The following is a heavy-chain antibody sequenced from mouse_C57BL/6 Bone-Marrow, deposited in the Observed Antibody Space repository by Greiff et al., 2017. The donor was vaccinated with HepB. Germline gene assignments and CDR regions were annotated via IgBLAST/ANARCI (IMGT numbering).Heavy chain of an antibody. CDR3: ARAAYYSFYAMDY. D-gene: IGHD2-12*01. V-gene: IGHV5-12*01. J-gene: IGHJ4*01. Sequence: EVQRVESGGGLVQPGGSLKLSCAASGFTFSDYYMYWVRQTPEKRLEWVAYISNGGGSTYYPDTVKGRFTISRDNAKNTLYLQMSRLKSEDTAMYYCARAAYYSFYAMDYWGQGTSVTVSS. CDR1: GFTFSDYY. CDR2: ISNGGGST.